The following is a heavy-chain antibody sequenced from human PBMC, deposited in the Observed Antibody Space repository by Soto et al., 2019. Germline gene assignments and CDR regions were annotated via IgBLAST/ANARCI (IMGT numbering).Heavy chain of an antibody. J-gene: IGHJ4*02. V-gene: IGHV4-30-4*01. CDR1: GGSINSGDYY. CDR2: IYYSGST. D-gene: IGHD4-17*01. CDR3: ARIGLTTALL. Sequence: QVQLQESGPGLVKPSQTLSLTCTVSGGSINSGDYYWSWIRQPPGKGLEWIGYIYYSGSTYYNPPHRSRVTISIDTSKNHFFLHLPSVTAADTAVYSCARIGLTTALLWGQGTLVTVSS.